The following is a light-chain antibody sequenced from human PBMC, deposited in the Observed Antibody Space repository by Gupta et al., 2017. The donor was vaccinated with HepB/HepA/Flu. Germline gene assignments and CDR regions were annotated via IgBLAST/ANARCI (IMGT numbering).Light chain of an antibody. CDR2: DAS. Sequence: VLTHSPAPLSLSSGASATLSCSASQSVSSYLAWYQQKPGQVPRLLIYDASNRSPGIPPRFCGRGSATDFTLTTSSIEPEDFTVYYCQQRSNWPALTFGGGTKVEIK. CDR3: QQRSNWPALT. J-gene: IGKJ4*01. CDR1: QSVSSY. V-gene: IGKV3-11*01.